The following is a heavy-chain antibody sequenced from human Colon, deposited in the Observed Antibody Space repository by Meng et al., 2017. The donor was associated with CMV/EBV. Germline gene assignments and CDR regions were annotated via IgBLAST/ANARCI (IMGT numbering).Heavy chain of an antibody. Sequence: GGSLRLSCAASGFTFSSYNMNWVRQAPGKGLEWVSSISSSGSDIYYADSVKGRFTISRDNAKNSLYLQMNSLRAEDTAVYYCASYTWIQLSIWGPGTLVTVSS. V-gene: IGHV3-21*01. CDR2: ISSSGSDI. CDR1: GFTFSSYN. D-gene: IGHD5-18*01. J-gene: IGHJ4*02. CDR3: ASYTWIQLSI.